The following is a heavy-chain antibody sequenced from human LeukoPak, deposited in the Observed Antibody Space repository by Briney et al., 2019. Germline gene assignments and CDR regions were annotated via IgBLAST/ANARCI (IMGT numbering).Heavy chain of an antibody. CDR3: AKPSITMVRGVIITTYYFDY. Sequence: GGSLRLSCAASGFTFSSYGMHWIRQAPGKGLEWVAVISYDGSNKYYADSVKGRFTISRDNSKNTLYLQMNSLRAEDTAVYYCAKPSITMVRGVIITTYYFDYWGQGTLVTVSS. V-gene: IGHV3-30*18. CDR1: GFTFSSYG. J-gene: IGHJ4*02. D-gene: IGHD3-10*01. CDR2: ISYDGSNK.